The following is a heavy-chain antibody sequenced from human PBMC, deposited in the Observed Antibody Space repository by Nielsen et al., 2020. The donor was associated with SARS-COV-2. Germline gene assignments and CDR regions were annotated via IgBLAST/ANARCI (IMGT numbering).Heavy chain of an antibody. CDR1: GFTFAGSW. J-gene: IGHJ4*02. D-gene: IGHD5-18*01. V-gene: IGHV3-74*01. CDR3: IRAGTYNYGLAY. CDR2: INREGYTR. Sequence: GESLKISCAASGFTFAGSWMHWVRQAPGKGLEWISRINREGYTRDYADSVKGRFTISRDNAANTLSLQMRSLRAEDTAVYFCIRAGTYNYGLAYWGQGVLVKVSS.